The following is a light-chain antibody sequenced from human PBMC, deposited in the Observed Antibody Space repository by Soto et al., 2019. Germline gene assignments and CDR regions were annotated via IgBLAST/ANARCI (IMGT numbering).Light chain of an antibody. CDR3: QQYGSSPIT. V-gene: IGKV3-15*01. CDR1: QSVSSN. CDR2: GAS. Sequence: EIVMTQSPATLSVSPGERATLSCRASQSVSSNLAWYQQKPGQAPRLLIYGASTRATGIPARFSGSGSGTDFTLTISGLEPEDFAVYYCQQYGSSPITFGQGTRLENK. J-gene: IGKJ5*01.